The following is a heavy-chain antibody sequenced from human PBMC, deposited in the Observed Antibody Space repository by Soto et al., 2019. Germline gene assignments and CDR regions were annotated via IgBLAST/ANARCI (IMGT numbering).Heavy chain of an antibody. CDR2: ISGSGGST. CDR1: GFTFSSYA. D-gene: IGHD3-10*01. Sequence: PWGSLRLSCAASGFTFSSYAISWFRQAPEKGLEWVSAISGSGGSTYYADSVKGRFTISRDNSKNTLYLQMNSLRAEDTAVYYCAKDSTMVRGVIPWFDPWGQGTLVTVSS. CDR3: AKDSTMVRGVIPWFDP. V-gene: IGHV3-23*01. J-gene: IGHJ5*02.